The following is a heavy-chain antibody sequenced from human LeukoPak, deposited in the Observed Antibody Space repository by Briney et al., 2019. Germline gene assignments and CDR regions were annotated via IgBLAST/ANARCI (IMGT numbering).Heavy chain of an antibody. J-gene: IGHJ4*02. D-gene: IGHD2-15*01. Sequence: GGSLRLSCAASGFTVSSKYMSWVRQAPGKGLEWVSVIYSDSSTYYADSVKGRFTISRDNSKNTLYLQMSSLRAEDTGVYYCARVQGSGLFRWYWGQGTLVTVSS. CDR2: IYSDSST. V-gene: IGHV3-66*01. CDR3: ARVQGSGLFRWY. CDR1: GFTVSSKY.